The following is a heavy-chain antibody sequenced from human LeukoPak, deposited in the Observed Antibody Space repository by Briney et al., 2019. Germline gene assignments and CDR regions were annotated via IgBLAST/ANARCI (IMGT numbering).Heavy chain of an antibody. CDR3: ASSYRSSSPGDY. CDR2: ISSSSSYI. D-gene: IGHD6-6*01. Sequence: GGSLRLSCAASGFTFSSYSMNWVRQAPGKGLEWVSSISSSSSYIYYADSMKGRFTISSDNAKNSLYLQMNSLRAEDTAVYYCASSYRSSSPGDYWGQGTLVTVSS. V-gene: IGHV3-21*01. CDR1: GFTFSSYS. J-gene: IGHJ4*02.